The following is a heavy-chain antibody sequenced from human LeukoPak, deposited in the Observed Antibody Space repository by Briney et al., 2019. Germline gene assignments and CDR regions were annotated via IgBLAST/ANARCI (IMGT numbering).Heavy chain of an antibody. CDR2: ISDNGGGT. J-gene: IGHJ4*02. D-gene: IGHD3-22*01. CDR3: VKTPGYRDSSGYYYFDY. Sequence: PGGSLRLSCSASGFTFSTYTMHWGRQTPGKGLEYVSAISDNGGGTYCADSVKGRFAISRDNSKNTLYLQMSSLRAEDTAMYYCVKTPGYRDSSGYYYFDYWGQGTLVSVSS. V-gene: IGHV3-64D*09. CDR1: GFTFSTYT.